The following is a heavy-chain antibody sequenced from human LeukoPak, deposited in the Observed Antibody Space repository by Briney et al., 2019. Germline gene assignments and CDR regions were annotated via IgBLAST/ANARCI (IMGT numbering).Heavy chain of an antibody. D-gene: IGHD3-10*01. J-gene: IGHJ6*02. V-gene: IGHV4-4*07. CDR3: ARERVTMVRGVIVIYYGMDV. CDR1: GGSISSYY. Sequence: SGTLSLTCTVSGGSISSYYWSWIRQPAGKGLEWIGRIYTSGSTNYNPSLKSRVTMSVDTSKNQFSLKLSSVTAADTAVYYCARERVTMVRGVIVIYYGMDVWGHGTTVTVSS. CDR2: IYTSGST.